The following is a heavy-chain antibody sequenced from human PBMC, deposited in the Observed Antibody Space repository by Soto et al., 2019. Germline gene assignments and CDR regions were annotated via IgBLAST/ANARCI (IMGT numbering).Heavy chain of an antibody. V-gene: IGHV3-23*01. CDR3: AKEGDSTGTRGDYYGMDV. J-gene: IGHJ6*02. D-gene: IGHD1-1*01. Sequence: GGSLRLSCAASGFTFSSYAMSWVRQAPGKGLEWVSAISGSGGSTYYADSVKGRFTISRDNSKNTLYLQMNSLRAGDTAVYYCAKEGDSTGTRGDYYGMDVWGPGTTVTLSS. CDR1: GFTFSSYA. CDR2: ISGSGGST.